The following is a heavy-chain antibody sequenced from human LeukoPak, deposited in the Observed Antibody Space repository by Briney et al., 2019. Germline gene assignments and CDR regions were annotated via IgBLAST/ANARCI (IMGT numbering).Heavy chain of an antibody. CDR2: IYHSGTT. CDR1: GGSISSSKW. Sequence: SETLSLTYAVSGGSISSSKWWGWVRQSPGKGLEWIGEIYHSGTTHYNPSLKSRVTISVDKSKNQFSLKLSSVTAADTAVYYCARLFAELRSGSYYFPLDWGQGTLVTVSS. D-gene: IGHD1-26*01. J-gene: IGHJ4*02. V-gene: IGHV4-4*02. CDR3: ARLFAELRSGSYYFPLD.